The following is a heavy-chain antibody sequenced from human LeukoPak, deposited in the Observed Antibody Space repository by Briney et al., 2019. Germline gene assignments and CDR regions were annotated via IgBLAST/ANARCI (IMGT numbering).Heavy chain of an antibody. CDR2: ISRSGSST. J-gene: IGHJ4*03. V-gene: IGHV3-23*01. Sequence: GGSLRLSCATSGFTFSSYGMSWVRQAPGKGLEWVSTISRSGSSTYYADSVKGRFTISRDDSKNTLYLQMNSLRAEDTAVYYCAKDGDYYCAGDCYLDYWGQGTLVTVSS. D-gene: IGHD2-21*02. CDR1: GFTFSSYG. CDR3: AKDGDYYCAGDCYLDY.